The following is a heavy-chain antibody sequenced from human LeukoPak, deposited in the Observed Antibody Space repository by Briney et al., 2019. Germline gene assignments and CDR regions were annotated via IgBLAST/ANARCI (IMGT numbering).Heavy chain of an antibody. CDR1: GGSISSTNW. D-gene: IGHD4-17*01. CDR3: ARDPPDYGDYPRDY. CDR2: IYYSGST. J-gene: IGHJ4*02. Sequence: PSGTLSLTCTISGGSISSTNWWSWVRQPPGKGLEWIGSIYYSGSTYYNPSLKSRVTISVDTSKNQFSLKLSSVTAADTAVYYCARDPPDYGDYPRDYWGQGTLVTVSS. V-gene: IGHV4-4*02.